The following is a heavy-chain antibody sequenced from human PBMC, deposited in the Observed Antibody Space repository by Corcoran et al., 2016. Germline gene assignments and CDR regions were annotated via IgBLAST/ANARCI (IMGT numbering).Heavy chain of an antibody. V-gene: IGHV1-69*01. CDR1: GGTFSSYA. CDR2: IIPIFGTA. Sequence: QVQLVQSGAEVKKPGSSVKVSCKASGGTFSSYAINWVRQAPGQGLEWMGGIIPIFGTANFAQKFQGRVTITADESTNTAYMELSNLRSEDTAVNSCASRVHHNSMAVWGQGTTITVSS. J-gene: IGHJ6*02. D-gene: IGHD1-1*01. CDR3: ASRVHHNSMAV.